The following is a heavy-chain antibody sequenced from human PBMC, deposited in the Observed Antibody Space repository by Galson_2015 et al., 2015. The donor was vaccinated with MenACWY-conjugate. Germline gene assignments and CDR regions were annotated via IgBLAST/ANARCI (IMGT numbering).Heavy chain of an antibody. CDR2: IKSDGSDQ. Sequence: SLRLSCAPYGFPFYSYWMTWVRQAPGKGLEWVANIKSDGSDQYYLDSVRGRFTISRDNAKNSLFLQINSLRPDDTAVYFCVRPIMTFGAVRSRDYWGQGTVVTVSS. CDR3: VRPIMTFGAVRSRDY. V-gene: IGHV3-7*01. D-gene: IGHD3-16*01. CDR1: GFPFYSYW. J-gene: IGHJ4*02.